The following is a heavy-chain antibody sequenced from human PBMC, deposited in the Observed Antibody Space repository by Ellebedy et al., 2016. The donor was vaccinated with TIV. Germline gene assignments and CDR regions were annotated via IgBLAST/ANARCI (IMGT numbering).Heavy chain of an antibody. Sequence: AASVKVSCKVSGYTLTKLSMHWVRQAPGKGLEWMGGFDPEDGERIYGQKFQGRVTMTEDISTDTAYMELSSLTSEDTAVYYCAAVRIQIWFPKWFDPWGQGTLVTVSS. D-gene: IGHD5-18*01. CDR2: FDPEDGER. CDR1: GYTLTKLS. CDR3: AAVRIQIWFPKWFDP. V-gene: IGHV1-24*01. J-gene: IGHJ5*02.